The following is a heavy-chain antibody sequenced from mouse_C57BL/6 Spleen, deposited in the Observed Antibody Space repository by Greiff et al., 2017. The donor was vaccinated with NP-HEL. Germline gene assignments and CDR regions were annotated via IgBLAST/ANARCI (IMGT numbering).Heavy chain of an antibody. D-gene: IGHD1-1*01. V-gene: IGHV5-4*01. Sequence: EVMLVESGGGLVKPGGSLKLSCAASGFTFSSYAMSWVRQTPEKRLEWVATISDGGSYTYYPDNVKGRFTISRDNAKNNLYLQMSHLKSEDTAMYYCARDFTTSYWGQGTLVTVSA. CDR3: ARDFTTSY. CDR2: ISDGGSYT. CDR1: GFTFSSYA. J-gene: IGHJ3*01.